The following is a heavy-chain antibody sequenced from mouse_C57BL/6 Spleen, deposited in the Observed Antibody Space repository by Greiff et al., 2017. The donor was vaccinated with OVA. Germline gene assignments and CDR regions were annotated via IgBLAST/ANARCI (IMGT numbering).Heavy chain of an antibody. V-gene: IGHV1-69*01. Sequence: QVQLQQPGAELVMPGASVKLSCKASGYTFTSYWMHWVKQRPGQGLEWIGEIDPSDSYTNYNQKFKGKSTLTVDKSSSTSYMQLSSLTSEDSAVYYCARSDLTEWYFDVWGTGTTVTVSS. CDR3: ARSDLTEWYFDV. CDR2: IDPSDSYT. D-gene: IGHD4-1*01. CDR1: GYTFTSYW. J-gene: IGHJ1*03.